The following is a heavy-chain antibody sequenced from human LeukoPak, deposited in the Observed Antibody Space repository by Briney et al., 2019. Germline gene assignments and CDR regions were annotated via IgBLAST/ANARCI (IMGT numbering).Heavy chain of an antibody. D-gene: IGHD4-17*01. Sequence: GGSLRLSCAASGFTFNNYWIHWVRQVPGKDLVWVSSISGNGQYIFYTDSLKGRFTISRDNAKNSVYLQMDNLKVEDTALYYCARDRLYGDYDSNFDFWGQGTLVTVSS. CDR2: ISGNGQYI. CDR1: GFTFNNYW. CDR3: ARDRLYGDYDSNFDF. V-gene: IGHV3-21*06. J-gene: IGHJ4*02.